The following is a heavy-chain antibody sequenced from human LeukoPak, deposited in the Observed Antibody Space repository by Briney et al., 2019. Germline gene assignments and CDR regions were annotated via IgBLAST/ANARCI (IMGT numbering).Heavy chain of an antibody. D-gene: IGHD4-17*01. J-gene: IGHJ4*02. Sequence: SETLSLTCAVSGDSLSGQYWNWIRQPPGKGLEWIGEIHAVEGTNYNPSLKSRVTISVDTSKNQFSLKLSSVTAADTAVYYCARDDYGFDYWGQGTLVTVSS. CDR2: IHAVEGT. CDR3: ARDDYGFDY. CDR1: GDSLSGQY. V-gene: IGHV4-34*01.